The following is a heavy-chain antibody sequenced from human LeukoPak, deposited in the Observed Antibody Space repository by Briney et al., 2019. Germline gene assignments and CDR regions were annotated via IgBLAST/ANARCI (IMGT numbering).Heavy chain of an antibody. CDR2: INHSGST. CDR1: GGSFSGYY. Sequence: SETLSLTCAVYGGSFSGYYWSWIRQPPGKGLEWIGEINHSGSTNYNPSLKSRVTISVDTSKNQFSLKLSSVTAADTAVYYCARKRGFGSYYPDYGGKGTLVTVS. J-gene: IGHJ4*02. V-gene: IGHV4-34*01. D-gene: IGHD1-26*01. CDR3: ARKRGFGSYYPDY.